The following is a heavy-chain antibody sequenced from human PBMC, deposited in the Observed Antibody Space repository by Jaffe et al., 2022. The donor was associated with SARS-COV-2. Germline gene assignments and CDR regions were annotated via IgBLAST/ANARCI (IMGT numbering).Heavy chain of an antibody. CDR2: IYTSGST. CDR1: GGSISSGSYY. V-gene: IGHV4-61*02. CDR3: ARVWIQLYWYFDL. D-gene: IGHD5-18*01. Sequence: QVQLQESGPGLVKPSQTLSLTCTVSGGSISSGSYYWSWIRQPAGKGLEWIGRIYTSGSTNYNPSLKSRVTISVDTSKNQFSLKLSSVTAADTAVYYCARVWIQLYWYFDLWGRGTLVTVSS. J-gene: IGHJ2*01.